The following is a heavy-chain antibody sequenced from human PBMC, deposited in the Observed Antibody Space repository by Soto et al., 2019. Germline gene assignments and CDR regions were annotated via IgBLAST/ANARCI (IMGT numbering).Heavy chain of an antibody. J-gene: IGHJ1*01. Sequence: ASVKVSCKASGYTFTSYGISWVRQAPGQGLEWMGWISAYNGNTNYAQKLQGRVTMTTDTSTSTAYMELNSLSAEDTAFYHCVKDESINWYSGHFRHWGQGTLVTVSS. CDR2: ISAYNGNT. CDR3: VKDESINWYSGHFRH. V-gene: IGHV1-18*01. D-gene: IGHD6-13*01. CDR1: GYTFTSYG.